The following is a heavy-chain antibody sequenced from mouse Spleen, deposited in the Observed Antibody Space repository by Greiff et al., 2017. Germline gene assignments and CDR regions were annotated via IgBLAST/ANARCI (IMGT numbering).Heavy chain of an antibody. Sequence: EVQLVESGPGLVKPSQSLSLTCSVTGYSITSGYYWNWIRQFPGNKLEWMGYISYDGSNNYNPSLKNRISITPDTSKNQFFLKLNSVTTEDTATYYCARERDYGSSYEWYFDVWGAGTTVTVSS. V-gene: IGHV3-6*01. CDR1: GYSITSGYY. J-gene: IGHJ1*01. CDR2: ISYDGSN. CDR3: ARERDYGSSYEWYFDV. D-gene: IGHD1-1*01.